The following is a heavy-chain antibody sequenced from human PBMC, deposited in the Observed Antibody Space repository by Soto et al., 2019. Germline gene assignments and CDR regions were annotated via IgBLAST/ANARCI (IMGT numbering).Heavy chain of an antibody. CDR1: RFDFSTYG. CDR3: AKEGWEGDRGSPYYFDQ. J-gene: IGHJ4*02. D-gene: IGHD1-26*01. V-gene: IGHV3-23*01. CDR2: ISDSGGNT. Sequence: EVQLLESGGDLVQPGGSLRLSCTASRFDFSTYGMSWVRQAPGKGLEWVSGISDSGGNTYYADSVRDRFTISRDNSKKTMYLQMNSLRAGDTAVYYCAKEGWEGDRGSPYYFDQWGLGTLVTVSS.